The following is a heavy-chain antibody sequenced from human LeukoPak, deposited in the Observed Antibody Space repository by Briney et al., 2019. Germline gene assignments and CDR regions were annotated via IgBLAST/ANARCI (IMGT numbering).Heavy chain of an antibody. J-gene: IGHJ6*02. CDR3: ARMATGAAGGALDV. Sequence: RAGGSLRLSCAASGFTLRPYAMPWVRQVPGKGLEYVASISGDGGTISYPDSVKGRFAISRDNSKNTVYLQMGRLRTEDMGVYYCARMATGAAGGALDVWGQGTTVIVS. CDR2: ISGDGGTI. D-gene: IGHD1-1*01. V-gene: IGHV3-64*02. CDR1: GFTLRPYA.